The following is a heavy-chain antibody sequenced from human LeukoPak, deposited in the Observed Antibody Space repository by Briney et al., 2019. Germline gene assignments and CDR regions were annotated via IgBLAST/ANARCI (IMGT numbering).Heavy chain of an antibody. CDR2: INHSGST. J-gene: IGHJ4*02. CDR1: NGSISNYY. Sequence: SETLSLTCTVSNGSISNYYWSWIRQPPGKGLEWIGEINHSGSTNYNPSLKSRVTISVDTSKNQFSLKLSSVTAADTAVYYCARSGYDYVWGSYRHLYYFDYWGQGTLVTVSS. CDR3: ARSGYDYVWGSYRHLYYFDY. V-gene: IGHV4-34*01. D-gene: IGHD3-16*02.